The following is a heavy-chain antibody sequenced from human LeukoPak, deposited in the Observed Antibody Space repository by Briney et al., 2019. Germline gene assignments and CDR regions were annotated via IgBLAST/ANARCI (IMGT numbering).Heavy chain of an antibody. CDR2: ISYDGSNK. CDR1: GFTFSSYG. D-gene: IGHD7-27*01. V-gene: IGHV3-30*03. Sequence: TGRSLRLSCAASGFTFSSYGMHWVRQAPGKGLEWVAVISYDGSNKYYADSVKGRFTISRDNSKNTLYLQMSSLRAEDTAVYYCAVGLNWGTGEASDYWGQGTLVTVSS. J-gene: IGHJ4*02. CDR3: AVGLNWGTGEASDY.